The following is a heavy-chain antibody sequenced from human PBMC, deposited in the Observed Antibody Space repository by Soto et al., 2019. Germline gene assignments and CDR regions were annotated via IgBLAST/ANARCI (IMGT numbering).Heavy chain of an antibody. CDR2: IYYSGST. CDR3: ARPVTP. Sequence: QVQLQESGPGLVKPSQTLSLTCTVSGGSISSGGYYWSWIRQHPGKGLEWIGYIYYSGSTFYNPSHQIRVTISGAPSKNQFSRTLSSVTAADPAVYYCARPVTPWGQGTPVTVSS. D-gene: IGHD3-10*01. CDR1: GGSISSGGYY. V-gene: IGHV4-31*03. J-gene: IGHJ5*02.